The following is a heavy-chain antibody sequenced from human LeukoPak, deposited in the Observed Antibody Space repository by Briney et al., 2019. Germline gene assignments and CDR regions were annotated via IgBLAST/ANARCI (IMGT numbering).Heavy chain of an antibody. CDR1: GCTFNNYD. D-gene: IGHD2-8*02. CDR3: AKSKEEAWSDALDI. J-gene: IGHJ3*02. CDR2: ITYNAINK. V-gene: IGHV3-30*18. Sequence: GGSLRLSCAASGCTFNNYDMHWVRQAPGKGLEWVAVITYNAINKYYADSVKGRFTISRENSKNTLSLKMNSLRTEDTAMYYCAKSKEEAWSDALDIWGQGTMVTVSS.